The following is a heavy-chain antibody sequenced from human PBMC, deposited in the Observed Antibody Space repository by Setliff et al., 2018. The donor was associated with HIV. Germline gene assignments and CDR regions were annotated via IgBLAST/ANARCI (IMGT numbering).Heavy chain of an antibody. Sequence: GASVKVSCKASGYTFSSYAINWVRQAPGQGLEWMGGIIPILGIANYAQKFQGRVAITADKSTITAYMELSSLRSEDTAVYYCAREPDYGIRDAFDIWGQGTMVTVSS. CDR2: IIPILGIA. V-gene: IGHV1-69*10. CDR3: AREPDYGIRDAFDI. J-gene: IGHJ3*02. CDR1: GYTFSSYA. D-gene: IGHD4-17*01.